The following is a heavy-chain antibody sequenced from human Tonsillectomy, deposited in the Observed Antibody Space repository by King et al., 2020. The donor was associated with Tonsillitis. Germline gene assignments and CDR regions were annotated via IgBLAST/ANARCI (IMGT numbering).Heavy chain of an antibody. CDR1: GFTFSRYG. Sequence: VQLVESGGGVVQPGRSLRLSCAPSGFTFSRYGMHWVRQAPGKGLEWVAVISYDGSNKYYADSVKGRFTISRDNSKNTLYLQMNSLRAEDTAVYYCARVRLAAAGPAYYYGMDVWGQGTTVTVSS. D-gene: IGHD6-13*01. J-gene: IGHJ6*02. CDR3: ARVRLAAAGPAYYYGMDV. CDR2: ISYDGSNK. V-gene: IGHV3-33*05.